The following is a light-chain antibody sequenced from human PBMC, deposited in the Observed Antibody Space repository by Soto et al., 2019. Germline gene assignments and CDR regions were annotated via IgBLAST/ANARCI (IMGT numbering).Light chain of an antibody. Sequence: EIVLTQSPGTLSVSPGERVTLSCRASQSVSSYLAWYQQKPGQAPRLLIYDASNRATGIPARFSGSGSGTDFTLTISSLQPDDFATYYCQQYSSYWTFAQGTKVDIK. CDR3: QQYSSYWT. CDR2: DAS. V-gene: IGKV3-11*01. J-gene: IGKJ1*01. CDR1: QSVSSY.